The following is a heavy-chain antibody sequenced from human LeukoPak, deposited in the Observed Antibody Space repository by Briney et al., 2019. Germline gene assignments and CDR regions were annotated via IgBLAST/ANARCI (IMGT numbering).Heavy chain of an antibody. CDR3: ARSVPDYTRFDY. CDR1: GLTFSDYA. D-gene: IGHD4-11*01. J-gene: IGHJ4*02. Sequence: QPGGSLRLSCVASGLTFSDYAMNWVRQAPGKGLEWVSTFKTKYHQVYYAESVRGRFTISTDNSRNTVFLQMNSLRADDTALYYCARSVPDYTRFDYWGQGALVTVSS. CDR2: FKTKYHQV. V-gene: IGHV3-23*05.